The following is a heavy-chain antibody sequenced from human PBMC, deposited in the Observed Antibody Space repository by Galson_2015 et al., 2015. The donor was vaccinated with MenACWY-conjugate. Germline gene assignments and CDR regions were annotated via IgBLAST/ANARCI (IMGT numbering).Heavy chain of an antibody. V-gene: IGHV4-59*08. CDR2: INHSGNT. J-gene: IGHJ5*01. Sequence: SETLSLTCAVSGGSINGSYWSWIRQPPGKGLEWLGYINHSGNTNHNPSLTSRVTISVDTSKDQFSLRLSSVTAADTAVYYCARLATGWYGVDSWGQGTLVTVSS. CDR3: ARLATGWYGVDS. CDR1: GGSINGSY. D-gene: IGHD6-19*01.